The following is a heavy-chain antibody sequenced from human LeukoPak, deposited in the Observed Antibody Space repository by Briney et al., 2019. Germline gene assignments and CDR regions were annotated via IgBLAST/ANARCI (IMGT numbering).Heavy chain of an antibody. CDR1: GGSISGYY. Sequence: PSETLSLNCTVSGGSISGYYWSWIRQPPGTSLEWIAYIYNSVTTNYNPSLKSRVTISVDTSKNQVSLKLNSVTAADTAVYYCARHSGPPGYYFDYWGPGMLVTVSS. V-gene: IGHV4-59*08. CDR3: ARHSGPPGYYFDY. D-gene: IGHD3-10*01. CDR2: IYNSVTT. J-gene: IGHJ4*02.